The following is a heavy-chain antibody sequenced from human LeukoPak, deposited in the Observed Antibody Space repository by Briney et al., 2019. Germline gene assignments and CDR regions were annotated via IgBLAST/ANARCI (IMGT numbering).Heavy chain of an antibody. V-gene: IGHV3-33*01. J-gene: IGHJ3*02. D-gene: IGHD3-22*01. CDR1: GFTFSSYG. CDR3: AREKQYYYDSSGPTGARAFDI. Sequence: GGSLRLSCAASGFTFSSYGMHWVRQAPGKGLEWVAVIWYDGSNKYYADSVKGRFTISRDNSKNTLYLQVNSLRAEDTAVYYCAREKQYYYDSSGPTGARAFDIWGQGTMVTVSS. CDR2: IWYDGSNK.